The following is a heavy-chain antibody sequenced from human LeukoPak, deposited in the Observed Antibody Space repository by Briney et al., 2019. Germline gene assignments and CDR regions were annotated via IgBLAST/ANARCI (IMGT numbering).Heavy chain of an antibody. J-gene: IGHJ5*02. CDR3: ARDYGGNSIALGAAGWFDP. Sequence: PGGSLRLSCAVSGITLSNYGMSWVRQAPGKGLEWVAGISDSGGRTNYADSVKGRFTISRDNPKNTLYLQMNSLRAEDTAVYYCARDYGGNSIALGAAGWFDPWGQGTLVTVSS. V-gene: IGHV3-23*01. CDR2: ISDSGGRT. D-gene: IGHD4-23*01. CDR1: GITLSNYG.